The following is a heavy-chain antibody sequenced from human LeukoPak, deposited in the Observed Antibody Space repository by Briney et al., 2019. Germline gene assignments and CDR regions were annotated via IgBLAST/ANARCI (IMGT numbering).Heavy chain of an antibody. J-gene: IGHJ2*01. V-gene: IGHV3-23*01. Sequence: GGPLRLSCAASGFTFSNYAMSWVLQAPGKGLEWVSALSGSGDNTYYADSVKGRFTISGDNSKNTLYLQMNSLRAEDTALYYCARRPSRGVGRYFDLWGRGTLVTVSS. CDR3: ARRPSRGVGRYFDL. CDR2: LSGSGDNT. CDR1: GFTFSNYA. D-gene: IGHD3-10*01.